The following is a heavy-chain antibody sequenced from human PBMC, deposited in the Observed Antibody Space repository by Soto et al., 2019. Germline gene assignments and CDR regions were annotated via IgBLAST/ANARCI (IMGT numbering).Heavy chain of an antibody. D-gene: IGHD2-21*02. J-gene: IGHJ3*02. V-gene: IGHV4-59*01. CDR1: GGSISSYY. CDR2: IYYSGST. CDR3: ARHIVVVTALDAFDI. Sequence: NPSETPSLTCTVSGGSISSYYWSWIRQPPGKGLEWIGYIYYSGSTNYNPSLKSRVTISVDTSKNQFSLKLSSVTAADTAVYYCARHIVVVTALDAFDIWGQGTMVTVSS.